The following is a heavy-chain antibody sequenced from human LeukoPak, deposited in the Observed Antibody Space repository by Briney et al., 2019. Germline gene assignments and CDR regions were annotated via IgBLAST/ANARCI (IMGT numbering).Heavy chain of an antibody. J-gene: IGHJ4*02. V-gene: IGHV1-69*05. Sequence: SVKVSCKASGGTFSSYAISWVRQAPGQGLEWMGGIIPIFGTANYAQKFQGRVTITTDESTSTAYMELSSLRSEDTAVYYCARGLGGRATVVFYWGQGTLVTVSS. CDR2: IIPIFGTA. CDR1: GGTFSSYA. CDR3: ARGLGGRATVVFY. D-gene: IGHD4-11*01.